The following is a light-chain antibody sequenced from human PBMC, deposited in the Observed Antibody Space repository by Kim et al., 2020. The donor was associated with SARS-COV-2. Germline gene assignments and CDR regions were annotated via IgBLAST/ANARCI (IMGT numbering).Light chain of an antibody. CDR3: QQYGSSTWT. CDR2: GAS. V-gene: IGKV3-20*01. CDR1: QSVSSSY. J-gene: IGKJ1*01. Sequence: PGERATLSCRASQSVSSSYLAWYQQKPGQAPRLLSYGASSRATGIPDRFSGSGSGTDFTLTISRLEPEDFAVYYCQQYGSSTWTFGQGTKVDIK.